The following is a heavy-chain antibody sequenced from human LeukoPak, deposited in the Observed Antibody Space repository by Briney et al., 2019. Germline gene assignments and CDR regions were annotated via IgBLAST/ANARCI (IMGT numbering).Heavy chain of an antibody. CDR3: ARIGVSAYYYYYYGMDV. Sequence: PSETLSLTCAVYGGSFSGYYWSWIRQPPGKGLEWIGEINHSGSTNYNPSLKSRVTISVDTSKNQFSPKLSSVTAADTAVYYCARIGVSAYYYYYYGMDVWGQGTTVTVSS. J-gene: IGHJ6*02. CDR2: INHSGST. V-gene: IGHV4-34*01. D-gene: IGHD3-10*01. CDR1: GGSFSGYY.